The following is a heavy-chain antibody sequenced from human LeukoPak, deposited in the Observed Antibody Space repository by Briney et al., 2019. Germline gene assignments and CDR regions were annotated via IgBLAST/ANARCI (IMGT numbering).Heavy chain of an antibody. Sequence: PSETLSLTCTVSGGSINNYYWSWIRQPPGEGVEWIGYISYRGTTKYNSSLKSRVTMSVDMSKNQFSLKLSSVIAADTAVYYCARGFEGVAGWFDPWGQGTLVTVSS. J-gene: IGHJ5*02. D-gene: IGHD3-9*01. CDR1: GGSINNYY. V-gene: IGHV4-59*01. CDR3: ARGFEGVAGWFDP. CDR2: ISYRGTT.